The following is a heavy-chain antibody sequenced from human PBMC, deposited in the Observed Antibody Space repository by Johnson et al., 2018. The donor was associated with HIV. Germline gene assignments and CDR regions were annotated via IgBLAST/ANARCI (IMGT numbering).Heavy chain of an antibody. CDR2: MSYDGSNK. D-gene: IGHD3-22*01. CDR3: ARDLNYYGSSGYLIGSDGFDL. CDR1: GFTFSSYA. Sequence: QVQLVASGGGVVQPGGSLILSCAASGFTFSSYAMHWVRQAPGKGLEWVAIMSYDGSNKYYADSVKGRFTISRDNSKNTLYLQMNSLRAEDTAVYYCARDLNYYGSSGYLIGSDGFDLWGQGTMVTVSA. J-gene: IGHJ3*01. V-gene: IGHV3-30-3*01.